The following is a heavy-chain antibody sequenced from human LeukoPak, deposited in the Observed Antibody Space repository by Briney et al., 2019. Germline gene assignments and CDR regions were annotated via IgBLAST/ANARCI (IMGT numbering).Heavy chain of an antibody. CDR1: GFTFSSYA. D-gene: IGHD1-7*01. CDR3: AKRRGLELLYYYYMDV. V-gene: IGHV3-23*01. CDR2: ISGSGGST. Sequence: GGSLRLSCASSGFTFSSYAMTWVRQAPGKGLEWVSAISGSGGSTYYADSVKGRFTISRDNSKNTLFLQMNSLRAEDTAVYYCAKRRGLELLYYYYMDVWGKGTTVTVSS. J-gene: IGHJ6*03.